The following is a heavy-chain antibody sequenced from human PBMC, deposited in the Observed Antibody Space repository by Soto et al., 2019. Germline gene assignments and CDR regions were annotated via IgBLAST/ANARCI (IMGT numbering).Heavy chain of an antibody. V-gene: IGHV3-23*01. CDR2: ISGSGGDT. CDR1: GFTFSSYA. D-gene: IGHD6-19*01. J-gene: IGHJ4*02. Sequence: PGGSLRLSCAASGFTFSSYAMSWVRQAPGKGLVWVSAISGSGGDTYYADSVKGRFTISRDNSKNTLYLQMNSLRAEDTAVYYCAKDQGSGWTRPLYYFDSWGQGTLVTVS. CDR3: AKDQGSGWTRPLYYFDS.